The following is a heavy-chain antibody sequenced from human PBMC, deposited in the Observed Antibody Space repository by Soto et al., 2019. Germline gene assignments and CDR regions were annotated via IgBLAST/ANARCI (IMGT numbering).Heavy chain of an antibody. J-gene: IGHJ4*02. CDR3: VSGGHGSGSYLGSY. D-gene: IGHD3-10*01. CDR2: IRQDGGAQ. CDR1: GFTFTTYW. V-gene: IGHV3-7*03. Sequence: EVQLVESGEGLAQPGGSLRLSCVASGFTFTTYWMSWVRQAPGKGLEWVANIRQDGGAQYYVDSVKGRFTISRDNAKNSVYLQMDSLRAEDTAVYYCVSGGHGSGSYLGSYWGQGILVTVSS.